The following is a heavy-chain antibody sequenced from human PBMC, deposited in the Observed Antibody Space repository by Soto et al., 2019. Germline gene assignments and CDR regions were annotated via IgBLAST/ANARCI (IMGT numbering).Heavy chain of an antibody. CDR3: AREGLTMVRGVIIKISPIDY. CDR1: GGTFSSYA. D-gene: IGHD3-10*01. CDR2: IIPIFGTA. Sequence: RASVKVSCKTSGGTFSSYAISWVRQAPGQGLEWMGGIIPIFGTANYAQKFQGRVTITADESTSTAYMELSSLRSEDTAVYYCAREGLTMVRGVIIKISPIDYWGQGTLVTVSS. V-gene: IGHV1-69*13. J-gene: IGHJ4*02.